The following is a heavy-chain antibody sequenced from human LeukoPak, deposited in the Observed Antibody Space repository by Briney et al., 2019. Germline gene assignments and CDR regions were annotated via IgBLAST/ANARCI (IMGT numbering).Heavy chain of an antibody. Sequence: GASVKVSCKASGYTFTGYYIHWVRQAPGQGPDWMGWLNPNSGGTNYAHKFQGRVTMTRDTSISTAYMELRRLRSDDTAVYYCASGWSITVVRDIIRYFDYWGQGTLVTVSS. CDR3: ASGWSITVVRDIIRYFDY. J-gene: IGHJ4*02. CDR2: LNPNSGGT. CDR1: GYTFTGYY. V-gene: IGHV1-2*02. D-gene: IGHD3-10*01.